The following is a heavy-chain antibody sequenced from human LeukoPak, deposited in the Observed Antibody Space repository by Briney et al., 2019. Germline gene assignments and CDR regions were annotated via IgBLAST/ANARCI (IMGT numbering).Heavy chain of an antibody. CDR1: GGTFSSYA. Sequence: SVKVSCKASGGTFSSYAISWVRQAPGQGLEWMGGIIPIFGTANYAQKFRGRVTITADESTSTAYMELSSLRSEDTAVYYCARDIGELLYVVDAFDIWGQGTMVTVSS. D-gene: IGHD3-10*01. CDR3: ARDIGELLYVVDAFDI. CDR2: IIPIFGTA. V-gene: IGHV1-69*13. J-gene: IGHJ3*02.